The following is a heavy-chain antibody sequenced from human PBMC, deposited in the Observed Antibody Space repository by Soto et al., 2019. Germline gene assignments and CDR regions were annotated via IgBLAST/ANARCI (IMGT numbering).Heavy chain of an antibody. Sequence: QVQLQESGPGLVKPSETLSLTCTVSGGSVSGCFWTWIRQPPGKGLEWIGYISYSGSTNYNSSLKSRVTMSIDTSKNQFSLRLTSVSAADTAVYYCARDGAATGSVYLDYWGQGTLVTVSS. CDR1: GGSVSGCF. D-gene: IGHD6-13*01. CDR3: ARDGAATGSVYLDY. V-gene: IGHV4-59*02. CDR2: ISYSGST. J-gene: IGHJ4*02.